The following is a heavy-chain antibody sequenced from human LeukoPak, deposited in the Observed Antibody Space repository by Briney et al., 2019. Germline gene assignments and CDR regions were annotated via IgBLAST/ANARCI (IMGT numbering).Heavy chain of an antibody. D-gene: IGHD2-2*01. CDR3: ARLTVKRYCSSTSCPKHFDY. CDR1: GGSISSSSYY. V-gene: IGHV4-39*07. CDR2: INHSGST. J-gene: IGHJ4*02. Sequence: SETLSLTCTVSGGSISSSSYYWGWIRQPPGKGLEWIGEINHSGSTNYNPSLKSRVTISVDTSKNQFSLKLSSVTAADTAVYYCARLTVKRYCSSTSCPKHFDYWGQGTLVTVSS.